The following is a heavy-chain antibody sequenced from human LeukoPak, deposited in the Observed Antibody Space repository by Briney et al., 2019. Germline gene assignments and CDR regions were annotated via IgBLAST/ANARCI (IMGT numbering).Heavy chain of an antibody. J-gene: IGHJ4*02. CDR2: ISAYNGNT. V-gene: IGHV1-18*01. D-gene: IGHD3-22*01. CDR1: GYTFTSYG. Sequence: ASVKVSCKASGYTFTSYGISWVRQAPGQGLEWMGWISAYNGNTNYAQKLQGRVTMTTDTSTSTAYMELRSLRSDDTAVYYCARGAWIYDSSGYYPPFDYWGQGTLVTVSS. CDR3: ARGAWIYDSSGYYPPFDY.